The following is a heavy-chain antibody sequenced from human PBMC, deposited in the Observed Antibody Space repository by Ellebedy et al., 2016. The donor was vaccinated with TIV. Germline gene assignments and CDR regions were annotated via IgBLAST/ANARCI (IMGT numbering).Heavy chain of an antibody. CDR2: INKDGSEK. V-gene: IGHV3-7*03. CDR1: GFTFSFYW. CDR3: ASPPGVVAL. D-gene: IGHD3-10*01. Sequence: PGGSLRLSCAGSGFTFSFYWMSWVRQAPGKGPEWVANINKDGSEKFYVDSVKGRFTISRDNAKNSLYLQMKSLRADDTAVYYCASPPGVVALWGQGTLVTVSS. J-gene: IGHJ4*02.